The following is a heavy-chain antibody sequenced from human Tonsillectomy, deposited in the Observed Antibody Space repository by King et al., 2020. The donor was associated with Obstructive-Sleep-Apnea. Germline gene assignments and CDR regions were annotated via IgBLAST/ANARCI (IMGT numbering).Heavy chain of an antibody. V-gene: IGHV3-48*01. CDR1: GFTFSTNS. CDR3: AILVDDYGDYVNWYSDI. J-gene: IGHJ2*01. Sequence: VQLVESGGGLVQPGGSLRLSCAASGFTFSTNSMTWVRQAPGKGLEWVSYINGDSSTIYSADSVKGRFTISRDNGKNSLYLQMNSLRVADTAVYYCAILVDDYGDYVNWYSDIWGRGTLVTVSS. CDR2: INGDSSTI. D-gene: IGHD4-17*01.